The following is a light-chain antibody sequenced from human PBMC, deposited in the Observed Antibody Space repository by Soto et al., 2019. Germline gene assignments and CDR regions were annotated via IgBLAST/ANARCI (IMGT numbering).Light chain of an antibody. V-gene: IGKV1-5*03. CDR3: QQSFT. CDR2: KAS. Sequence: EIQMTQSPSTLSASVGDRVTITCRASQSISSWLAWYQQKPGKAPKLLIYKASTLESGVPSRFSGSGSGTEFTLTISSLHPDDFVTYYCQQSFTFGPGTNVDIK. J-gene: IGKJ3*01. CDR1: QSISSW.